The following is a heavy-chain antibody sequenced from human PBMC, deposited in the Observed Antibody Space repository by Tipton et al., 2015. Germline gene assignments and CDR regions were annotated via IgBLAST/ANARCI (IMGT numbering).Heavy chain of an antibody. CDR3: ARWNYFAWYFDL. V-gene: IGHV4-30-4*01. CDR1: GGSISSRGYY. Sequence: TLSLTCTVSGGSISSRGYYWNWIRQPPGKGLEWIGYIYYSGSTYYNPSLKGRVTIAADTSQNEFSLRLSSVTAADTAVYYCARWNYFAWYFDLWGRGTLVTVSS. CDR2: IYYSGST. D-gene: IGHD1-7*01. J-gene: IGHJ2*01.